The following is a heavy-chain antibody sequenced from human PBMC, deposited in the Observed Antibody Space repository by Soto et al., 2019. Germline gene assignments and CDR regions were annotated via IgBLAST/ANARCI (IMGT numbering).Heavy chain of an antibody. Sequence: PGGSLRLSCAASGFTFSSYAMSWVRQAPGKGLEWVSAISGSGGSTYYADSVKGRFTISRDNSKNTLYLQMNSLRAEDTAVYYCAKTERDTWIQLWFGFDYWGQGTLVTVSS. CDR3: AKTERDTWIQLWFGFDY. D-gene: IGHD5-18*01. J-gene: IGHJ4*02. CDR2: ISGSGGST. V-gene: IGHV3-23*01. CDR1: GFTFSSYA.